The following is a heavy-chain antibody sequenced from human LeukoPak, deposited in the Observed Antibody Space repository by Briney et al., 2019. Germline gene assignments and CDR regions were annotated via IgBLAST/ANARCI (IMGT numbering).Heavy chain of an antibody. Sequence: PSETLSLTCAVYGGSFSGYYWSWIRQPPGKGLEWIGEINHSGSTNYNPSLKSRVTISVDTSKNQFSLKLSSVTAADTAVYYCARYYYESSGYYLDNWFDPWGQGPLVTVSS. CDR3: ARYYYESSGYYLDNWFDP. J-gene: IGHJ5*02. CDR2: INHSGST. D-gene: IGHD3-22*01. CDR1: GGSFSGYY. V-gene: IGHV4-34*01.